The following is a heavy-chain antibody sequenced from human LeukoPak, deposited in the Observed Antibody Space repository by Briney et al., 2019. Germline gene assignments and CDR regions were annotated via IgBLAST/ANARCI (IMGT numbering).Heavy chain of an antibody. CDR1: GGSISSSSYY. Sequence: SETLSLTCTVSGGSISSSSYYWGWIRQPPGKGLEWIGSIYYSGSTYYNPSLKSRVTISVDMSKNQFSLKLTSVTAADTAVYYCARGGVARDTFDIWGQGTMVTVSS. D-gene: IGHD2-15*01. V-gene: IGHV4-39*07. CDR2: IYYSGST. J-gene: IGHJ3*02. CDR3: ARGGVARDTFDI.